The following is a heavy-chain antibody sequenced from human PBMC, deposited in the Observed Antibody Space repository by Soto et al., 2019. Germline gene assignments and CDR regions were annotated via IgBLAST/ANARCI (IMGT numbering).Heavy chain of an antibody. Sequence: GASVKVSCKVSGYTLTELSMHWVRQAPGKGLEWMGGFDPEDGETIYAQKFQGRVTMTEDTSTNTAHMELGSLTFEDTAVYYCARGGGIVVVNAPYDHWGQGTLVTVSS. CDR1: GYTLTELS. D-gene: IGHD2-21*01. V-gene: IGHV1-24*01. CDR2: FDPEDGET. J-gene: IGHJ4*02. CDR3: ARGGGIVVVNAPYDH.